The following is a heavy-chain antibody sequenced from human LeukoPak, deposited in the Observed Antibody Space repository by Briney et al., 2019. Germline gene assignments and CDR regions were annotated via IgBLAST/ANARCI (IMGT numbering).Heavy chain of an antibody. Sequence: GRSLRLSCAASGFTFSSYGMDSVRQAPGKGLGWVAVIWYDGSNKYYGDSVKDRFTISRDNSKKTLYLQMNSLRVEDTAVYYCARGDGYNDAEYLQHWGQGTLVTVS. CDR1: GFTFSSYG. D-gene: IGHD5-24*01. J-gene: IGHJ1*01. CDR2: IWYDGSNK. CDR3: ARGDGYNDAEYLQH. V-gene: IGHV3-33*01.